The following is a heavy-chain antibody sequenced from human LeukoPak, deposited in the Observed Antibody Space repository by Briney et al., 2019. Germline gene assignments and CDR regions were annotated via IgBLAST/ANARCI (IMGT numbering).Heavy chain of an antibody. D-gene: IGHD5-18*01. V-gene: IGHV1-69*13. CDR2: IIPIFGTA. Sequence: SVTVSCKASGGTFSSYAISWVRQAPGQGLEWMGGIIPIFGTANYAQKFQGRVTITADESTSTAYMELSSLRSEDTAVYYCARGGYSGYYFVYWGQGTLVTVSS. CDR1: GGTFSSYA. J-gene: IGHJ4*02. CDR3: ARGGYSGYYFVY.